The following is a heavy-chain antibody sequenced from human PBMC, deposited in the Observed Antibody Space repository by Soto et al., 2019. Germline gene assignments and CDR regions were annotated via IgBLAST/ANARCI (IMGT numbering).Heavy chain of an antibody. CDR1: GITVGSFI. CDR3: TTLGP. J-gene: IGHJ5*02. D-gene: IGHD3-3*01. Sequence: QAQLVQSGAVVKKPGSSVVVPCKASGITVGSFIISWVRQAPGQGLEWMGKTAPMFKQTFYARRFEGRVTITADTSANTVYMELTDLRFEDTAVYYCTTLGPWGQGTQVTVS. CDR2: TAPMFKQT. V-gene: IGHV1-69*02.